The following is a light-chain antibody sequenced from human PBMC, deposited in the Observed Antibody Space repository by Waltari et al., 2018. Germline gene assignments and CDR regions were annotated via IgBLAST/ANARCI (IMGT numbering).Light chain of an antibody. V-gene: IGLV1-44*01. CDR2: NDN. Sequence: QSVLTHPPSVSGTPGQRVTISCSGSNSNIGGNSVNWYQQLPGPAPKLLNYNDNQGPSGVPDRFSASKSGTSASLAITGLQSEDDAYYYCAVWDDSLGGVFGGGTKLTVL. CDR1: NSNIGGNS. CDR3: AVWDDSLGGV. J-gene: IGLJ3*02.